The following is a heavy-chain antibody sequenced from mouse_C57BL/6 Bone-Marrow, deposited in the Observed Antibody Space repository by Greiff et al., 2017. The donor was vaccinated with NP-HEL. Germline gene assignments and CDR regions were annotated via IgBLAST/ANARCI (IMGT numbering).Heavy chain of an antibody. Sequence: EVKVVESGGDLVKPAGSLKLSCAASGFTFSSYGMSWVRQTPDKRLEWVATISSGGSYTYYPDSVKGRFTISRDNAKNTLYLQMSSLKSEDTAMYYCARGLDYWGQGTSVTVSS. J-gene: IGHJ4*01. CDR2: ISSGGSYT. D-gene: IGHD3-3*01. V-gene: IGHV5-6*01. CDR1: GFTFSSYG. CDR3: ARGLDY.